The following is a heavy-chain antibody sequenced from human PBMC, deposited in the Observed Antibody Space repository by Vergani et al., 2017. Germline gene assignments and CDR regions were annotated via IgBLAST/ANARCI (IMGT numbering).Heavy chain of an antibody. Sequence: QVQLQESGPGLVKPSETLSLTCTVSGGSISSYYWSWIRQPPGKGLEWIGYIYYSRSTNYNPSLKSRVTISVDTSKNQFSLKLSAVTAADTAVYYCASDSSGWGFAEYFQHWGQGTLVTGSS. J-gene: IGHJ1*01. CDR3: ASDSSGWGFAEYFQH. CDR2: IYYSRST. V-gene: IGHV4-59*08. D-gene: IGHD6-19*01. CDR1: GGSISSYY.